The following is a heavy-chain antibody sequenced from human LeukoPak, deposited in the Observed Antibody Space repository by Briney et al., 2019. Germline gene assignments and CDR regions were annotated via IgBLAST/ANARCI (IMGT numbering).Heavy chain of an antibody. Sequence: PSETLSLTCTVSGGSISSGDYYWSWIRQPPGRGLEWIEYIHYSGTTHYNPSLKSRVSMSVDTSKNQFSLKLSSVSAADTAVYFCARARAVIDDAFDIWGPGTMVTVSS. CDR1: GGSISSGDYY. V-gene: IGHV4-30-4*01. CDR2: IHYSGTT. CDR3: ARARAVIDDAFDI. J-gene: IGHJ3*02. D-gene: IGHD2-21*01.